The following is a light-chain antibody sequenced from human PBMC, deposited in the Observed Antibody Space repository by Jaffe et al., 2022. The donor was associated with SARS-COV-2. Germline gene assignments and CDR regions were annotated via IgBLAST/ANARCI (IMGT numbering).Light chain of an antibody. Sequence: DIVLTQSPGTLSLSPGERATLSCRAAQYVSDEFLAWYQQRPGQAPRLLIYGASTRATGVPDRFSGSGSGTDFILTISRLEPEDSAMYYCQEYGTSLGTFGQGTKVEIK. J-gene: IGKJ1*01. CDR2: GAS. CDR3: QEYGTSLGT. V-gene: IGKV3-20*01. CDR1: QYVSDEF.